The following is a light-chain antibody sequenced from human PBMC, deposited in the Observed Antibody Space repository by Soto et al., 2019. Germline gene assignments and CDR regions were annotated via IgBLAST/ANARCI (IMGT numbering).Light chain of an antibody. CDR1: QSVSSN. CDR3: QQYNNWPRT. J-gene: IGKJ1*01. V-gene: IGKV3-15*01. Sequence: EIVMTQSPATLSVSPGERATLSCRASQSVSSNLAWYQQKPGQAPRLLIYDASTRATGIPARFRGSGSGTEFTLTISSLQSEDFAVYYCQQYNNWPRTFGQGTKVDIK. CDR2: DAS.